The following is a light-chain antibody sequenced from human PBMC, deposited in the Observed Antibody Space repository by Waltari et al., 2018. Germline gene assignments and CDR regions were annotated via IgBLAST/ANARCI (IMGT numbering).Light chain of an antibody. CDR1: KSISKW. CDR3: QQYHTFST. J-gene: IGKJ1*01. Sequence: DIQMTQSPSTLSASVGDRVTITCRASKSISKWLAWYQQKPGKSPKLLLCQASSLERGVPSRFSGSAAGTAFTLTISGLQPDDCATNYCQQYHTFSTFGQGTKVDIK. V-gene: IGKV1-5*03. CDR2: QAS.